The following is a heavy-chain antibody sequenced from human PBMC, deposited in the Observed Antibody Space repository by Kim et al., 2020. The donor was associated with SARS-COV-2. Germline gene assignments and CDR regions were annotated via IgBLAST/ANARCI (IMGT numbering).Heavy chain of an antibody. CDR1: GYSFTSYW. J-gene: IGHJ4*02. CDR2: IYPGDSDT. Sequence: GESLKISCKGSGYSFTSYWIGWVRQMPGKGLEWMGIIYPGDSDTRYSPSFQRQVTISADKSISTAYLQWSSLKASDTAMYYCARQLGGGYYDSSGYSRSYFDYWGQGTLVTVSS. V-gene: IGHV5-51*01. CDR3: ARQLGGGYYDSSGYSRSYFDY. D-gene: IGHD3-22*01.